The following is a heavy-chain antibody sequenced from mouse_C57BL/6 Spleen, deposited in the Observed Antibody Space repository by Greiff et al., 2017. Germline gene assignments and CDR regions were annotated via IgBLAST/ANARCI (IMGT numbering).Heavy chain of an antibody. CDR2: ISSGSSTI. CDR1: GFTFSDYG. D-gene: IGHD2-1*01. CDR3: ARPGYYGNLFDY. V-gene: IGHV5-17*01. Sequence: EVKVVESGGGLVKPGGSLKLSCAASGFTFSDYGMHWVRQAPEKGLEWVAYISSGSSTIYYADTVKGRFTISRDNAKNTLFLQMTSLRSEDTAMYYCARPGYYGNLFDYWGQGTTLTVSS. J-gene: IGHJ2*01.